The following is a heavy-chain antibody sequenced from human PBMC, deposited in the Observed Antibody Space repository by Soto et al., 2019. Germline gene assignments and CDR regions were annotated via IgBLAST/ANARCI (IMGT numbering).Heavy chain of an antibody. D-gene: IGHD1-26*01. CDR2: IIPIFGTA. Sequence: QVQLVQSGAEVKKPGSSVKVSCKASGGTFSSYSINWVRQAPGQGLEWMGEIIPIFGTANYAQKFQGRVTITAGEATSTAYMELSSLISEETAVYYCARDGGRHSGGMDYWGQGTVLTVSS. V-gene: IGHV1-69*01. CDR3: ARDGGRHSGGMDY. CDR1: GGTFSSYS. J-gene: IGHJ4*02.